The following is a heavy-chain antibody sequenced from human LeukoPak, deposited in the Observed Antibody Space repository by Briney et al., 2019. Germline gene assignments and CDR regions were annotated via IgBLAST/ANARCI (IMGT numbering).Heavy chain of an antibody. CDR1: GGGIRSYY. Sequence: SETLSLTCTVSGGGIRSYYWTWTRQPPGKGLEWIGHIYYTGSTTYNPSLRGRVSISLDTSKNQFSLKLTSVTAADTAVYFCARDLGAYGSGSYYGFWGQGSLVAVSS. J-gene: IGHJ4*02. CDR3: ARDLGAYGSGSYYGF. CDR2: IYYTGST. V-gene: IGHV4-59*01. D-gene: IGHD3-10*01.